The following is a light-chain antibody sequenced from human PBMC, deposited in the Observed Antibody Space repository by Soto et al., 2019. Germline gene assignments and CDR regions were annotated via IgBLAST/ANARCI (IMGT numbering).Light chain of an antibody. Sequence: QSALTQPASVSGSPGQSITISCTGTSSDIGAYDYVSWYQQHPDKAPKLMIYKVTSRPSGVSIRFSGSKSGRAASLTISGLQAEDEADYYCSSYSGISHWVFGGGTKVTVL. V-gene: IGLV2-14*01. CDR2: KVT. J-gene: IGLJ3*02. CDR3: SSYSGISHWV. CDR1: SSDIGAYDY.